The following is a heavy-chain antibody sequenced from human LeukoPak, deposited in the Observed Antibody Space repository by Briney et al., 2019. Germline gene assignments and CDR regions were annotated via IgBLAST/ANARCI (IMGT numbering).Heavy chain of an antibody. CDR3: AKDNYYDSSGNFDY. CDR1: GFIFSTYW. V-gene: IGHV3-7*03. J-gene: IGHJ4*02. CDR2: IKQDGSET. D-gene: IGHD3-22*01. Sequence: GGSLRLSCAASGFIFSTYWMSWVRQAPGKGLECVANIKQDGSETHYVDSVKGRFTISRDNGRNSMYLQMNSLRAEDTALYYCAKDNYYDSSGNFDYWGQGTLVTVSS.